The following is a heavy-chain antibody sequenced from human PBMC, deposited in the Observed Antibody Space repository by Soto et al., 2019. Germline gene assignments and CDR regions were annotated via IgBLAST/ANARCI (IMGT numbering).Heavy chain of an antibody. CDR2: ISGHDDKT. CDR1: GYSFSTCG. J-gene: IGHJ3*02. D-gene: IGHD3-16*02. Sequence: QVQLVQSGAELKRPGASVKVSCKASGYSFSTCGITWVRQAPGQGLEWMGWISGHDDKTKLAENFQGRVTMTTDTSTRAAQMGKGGLKSDDPGVYLRGGGGGGGISFSPHVWFPSDGIDIWGQGTMVTVSS. V-gene: IGHV1-18*01. CDR3: GGGGGGGISFSPHVWFPSDGIDI.